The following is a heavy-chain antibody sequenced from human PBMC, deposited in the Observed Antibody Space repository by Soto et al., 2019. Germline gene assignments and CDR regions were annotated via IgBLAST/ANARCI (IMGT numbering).Heavy chain of an antibody. V-gene: IGHV3-9*01. J-gene: IGHJ4*02. CDR2: ISWNSGNI. D-gene: IGHD2-21*01. Sequence: EVQLVESGGGLVQPGRSLRLSCAASGFIFENSGMHWVRQAPGKGLEWVSGISWNSGNIGYADSVKGRFSISRDNAKKSLYLQMNSLRPDDTAFYFCVKAGVRDLIVEVPVYFDIWGLGTLVTVSP. CDR1: GFIFENSG. CDR3: VKAGVRDLIVEVPVYFDI.